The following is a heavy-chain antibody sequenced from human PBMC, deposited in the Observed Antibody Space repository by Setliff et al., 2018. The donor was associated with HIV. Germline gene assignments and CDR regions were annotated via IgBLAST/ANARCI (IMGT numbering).Heavy chain of an antibody. Sequence: SETLSLTCSVSGVSVGSGDYYWHWIRQHPEKALEWIGYIFHSGDTYYNPSLKSRISMSVDTSKNQFSLELTSLTAADTAVYYWATRPRIAARPFDYWGQGMLVTVSS. CDR3: ATRPRIAARPFDY. J-gene: IGHJ4*02. D-gene: IGHD6-6*01. CDR2: IFHSGDT. CDR1: GVSVGSGDYY. V-gene: IGHV4-31*03.